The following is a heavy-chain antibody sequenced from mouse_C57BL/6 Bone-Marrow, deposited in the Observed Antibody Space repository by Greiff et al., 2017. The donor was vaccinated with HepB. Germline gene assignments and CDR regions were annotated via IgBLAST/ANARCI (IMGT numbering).Heavy chain of an antibody. V-gene: IGHV3-8*01. CDR1: GYSITSDY. CDR2: ISYSGST. J-gene: IGHJ4*01. CDR3: ARWDSSGTGAMDY. D-gene: IGHD3-2*02. Sequence: EVKLVESGPGLAKPSQTLSLTCSVTGYSITSDYWNWIRKFPGDKLEYMGYISYSGSTYYNPSLKSRISITRDTSKNQYYLQLNSVTTEDTATYYCARWDSSGTGAMDYWGQGTSVTVSS.